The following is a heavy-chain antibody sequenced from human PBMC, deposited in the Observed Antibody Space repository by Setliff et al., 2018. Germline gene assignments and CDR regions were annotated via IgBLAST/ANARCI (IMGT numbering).Heavy chain of an antibody. CDR3: AREQWLDPPGYYYMDV. D-gene: IGHD6-19*01. V-gene: IGHV4-39*07. J-gene: IGHJ6*03. Sequence: NPSETLSLTCTVSGGSISTTDYYWGWIRQSPGKGLEWIGHIYIGGSANYNPSLKSRVTMSIDTSKNQFSLKLNSVTAADMAVYYCAREQWLDPPGYYYMDVWAKGTTVTVSS. CDR2: IYIGGSA. CDR1: GGSISTTDYY.